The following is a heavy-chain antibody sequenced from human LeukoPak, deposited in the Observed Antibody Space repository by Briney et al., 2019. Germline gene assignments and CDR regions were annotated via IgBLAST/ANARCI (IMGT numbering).Heavy chain of an antibody. Sequence: GASLKISCKGSGYRFTSYWIGWVRQMPGKGLEWMGIIYPGDSDTRYSPSFQGQVTISADKSISTAYLQWSSLKASDTAIYYCARGPYGGNPYFDYWGQGTLVTVSS. CDR2: IYPGDSDT. V-gene: IGHV5-51*01. J-gene: IGHJ4*02. CDR1: GYRFTSYW. D-gene: IGHD4-23*01. CDR3: ARGPYGGNPYFDY.